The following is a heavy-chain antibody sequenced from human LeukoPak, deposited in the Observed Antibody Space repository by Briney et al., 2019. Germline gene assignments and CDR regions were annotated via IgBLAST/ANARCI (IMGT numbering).Heavy chain of an antibody. V-gene: IGHV3-23*01. J-gene: IGHJ4*02. D-gene: IGHD5-18*01. CDR3: ARGYSWFDY. CDR2: ISGSGGRT. CDR1: GFTFSSYA. Sequence: GGSLRLSCAASGFTFSSYAMSWVPQAPGKGVEWVSTISGSGGRTYYADSVKGRFAISRDNSKNTLYLQMNSLRAEDTAVYYCARGYSWFDYWGQGTLVTVSS.